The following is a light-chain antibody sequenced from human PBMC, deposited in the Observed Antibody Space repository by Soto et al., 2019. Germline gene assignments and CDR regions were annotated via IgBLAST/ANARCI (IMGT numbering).Light chain of an antibody. J-gene: IGKJ1*01. V-gene: IGKV4-1*01. CDR1: QSVLYSSNNKNY. Sequence: DIVMTQSPDSLAVSLGERATINCKSSQSVLYSSNNKNYLAGYQQKPGQPPKLLIYWASTRESGVPDRFSGSGSGPDFTLTISSLQAEDVAVYYCQQYYSTPPTFGQGNKVEIK. CDR3: QQYYSTPPT. CDR2: WAS.